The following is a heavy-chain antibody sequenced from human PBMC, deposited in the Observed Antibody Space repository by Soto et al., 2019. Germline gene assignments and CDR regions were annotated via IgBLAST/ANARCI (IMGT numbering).Heavy chain of an antibody. CDR1: GFTFGDSY. V-gene: IGHV3-11*06. CDR2: ISPGSRYP. Sequence: AGSLRLSCAGSGFTFGDSYMSWIRQAPGKGLEWLSYISPGSRYPAYADSVKGRFTISRDNAKRSLYLQMMSLTAEDTAIYYCVRGGGGGLFDPWGQGTMVTVSS. J-gene: IGHJ5*02. D-gene: IGHD2-15*01. CDR3: VRGGGGGLFDP.